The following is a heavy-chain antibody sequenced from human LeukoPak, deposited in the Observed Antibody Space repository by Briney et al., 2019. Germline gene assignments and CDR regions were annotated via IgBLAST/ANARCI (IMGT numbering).Heavy chain of an antibody. CDR1: GFTFSNHG. CDR3: ASSWGNYYGSGNFDY. D-gene: IGHD3-10*01. Sequence: QSGGSLRLSCTASGFTFSNHGMHWVRQAPGKGLEWVAVISYDGSDKYFADSVKGRFTISRDNSNNSVYLQMNSLRAEDTAVYYCASSWGNYYGSGNFDYWGQGTLVTVSS. V-gene: IGHV3-30*03. CDR2: ISYDGSDK. J-gene: IGHJ4*02.